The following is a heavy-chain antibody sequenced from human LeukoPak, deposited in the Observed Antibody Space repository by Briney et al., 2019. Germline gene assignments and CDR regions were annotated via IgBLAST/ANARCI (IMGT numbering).Heavy chain of an antibody. CDR3: ARDFSAAFDI. CDR1: GGSFGNYY. J-gene: IGHJ3*02. Sequence: PSETLSLTCTVSGGSFGNYYWSWIRQPPGKGLEWIGYIYDSGTTNYNPSLKSRVTISVDTSKNQFSLTLNSVTAADTAVYYCARDFSAAFDIWGQGTMVTVSS. V-gene: IGHV4-59*01. D-gene: IGHD2/OR15-2a*01. CDR2: IYDSGTT.